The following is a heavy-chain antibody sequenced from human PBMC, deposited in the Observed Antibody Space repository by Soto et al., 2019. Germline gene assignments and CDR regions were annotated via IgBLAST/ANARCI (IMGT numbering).Heavy chain of an antibody. CDR2: ISSSSTI. D-gene: IGHD3-22*01. J-gene: IGHJ4*02. CDR3: ARGTYPDSPGYSDY. CDR1: GFTFSSYS. Sequence: SLRLSCAASGFTFSSYSMNWVRQAPGKGLEWVSYISSSSTIYYADSVKGRFTISRDNAKNSLYLQMNSLRDEDTAVYYCARGTYPDSPGYSDYWGQGTLVTVSS. V-gene: IGHV3-48*02.